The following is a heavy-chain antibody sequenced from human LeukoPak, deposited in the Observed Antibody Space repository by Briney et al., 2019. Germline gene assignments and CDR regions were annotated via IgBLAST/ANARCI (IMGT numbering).Heavy chain of an antibody. CDR2: IRYNGSNK. CDR1: GFTFSSYG. CDR3: AGCTNGVCYKPEYYFDY. V-gene: IGHV3-30*02. J-gene: IGHJ4*02. Sequence: GGSLRLSCAASGFTFSSYGMHWVRQAPGKGLEWVAFIRYNGSNKYYADSVKGRFTISRDNSKNTLYPQMNSLRAEDTAVYYCAGCTNGVCYKPEYYFDYWGQGTLVTVSS. D-gene: IGHD2-8*01.